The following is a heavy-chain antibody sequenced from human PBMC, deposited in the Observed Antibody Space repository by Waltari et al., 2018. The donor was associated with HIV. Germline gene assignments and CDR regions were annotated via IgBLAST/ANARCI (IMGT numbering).Heavy chain of an antibody. CDR1: GIAVSNYY. Sequence: EVQLVESGGGLVQPGGSLRLSCAASGIAVSNYYMNWVRQAPGKGLKCVSVIFSGGNTYYADSVKGIFTISRDTSKNTVFLQMNRVRVEDTAVYFCARSWGAFHSTDGRFDYWGQGSLVTVSS. CDR2: IFSGGNT. V-gene: IGHV3-66*01. CDR3: ARSWGAFHSTDGRFDY. J-gene: IGHJ4*02. D-gene: IGHD2-2*01.